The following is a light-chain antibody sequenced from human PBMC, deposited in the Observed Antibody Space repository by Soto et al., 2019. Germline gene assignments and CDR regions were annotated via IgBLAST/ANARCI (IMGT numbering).Light chain of an antibody. CDR1: SSDVGGYNY. CDR2: DVS. Sequence: QSGLAEPGAGYGCRCRSMTIYYTRTSSDVGGYNYVSWYQHHPGKAPKLIIFDVSDRPSGISDRFSASKSGNTASLTISGLQAEDEADYYCCSYSSGSTPWVFGTGTKVTVL. CDR3: CSYSSGSTPWV. J-gene: IGLJ1*01. V-gene: IGLV2-14*03.